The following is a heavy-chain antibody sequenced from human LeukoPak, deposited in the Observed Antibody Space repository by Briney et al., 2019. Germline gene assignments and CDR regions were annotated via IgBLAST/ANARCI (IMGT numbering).Heavy chain of an antibody. CDR1: GFTFSTYG. CDR2: ISYDGTNK. J-gene: IGHJ5*02. V-gene: IGHV3-30*18. Sequence: GRSLRLSCAASGFTFSTYGMHWVRQAPGKGLEWATIISYDGTNKYYADSVKGRFTISRDNSKNTLDLQMDSLRAEDTAVYYCAKDLAPHRDGSHHGADAWGQGTLVTVSS. CDR3: AKDLAPHRDGSHHGADA. D-gene: IGHD5-24*01.